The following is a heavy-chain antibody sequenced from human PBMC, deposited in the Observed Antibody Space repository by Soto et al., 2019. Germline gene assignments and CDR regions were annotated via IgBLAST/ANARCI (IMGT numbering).Heavy chain of an antibody. CDR1: GFTFSSYG. D-gene: IGHD2-2*01. Sequence: GGSLRLSCAASGFTFSSYGMHWVRQAPGKGLEWVAVISYDGSNKYYADSVKGRFTISRDNSKNTLYLQMNSLRAEDTAVYYCAKDGGVVVVPAAIHGMDVWGQGTTVTVSS. V-gene: IGHV3-30*18. CDR3: AKDGGVVVVPAAIHGMDV. J-gene: IGHJ6*02. CDR2: ISYDGSNK.